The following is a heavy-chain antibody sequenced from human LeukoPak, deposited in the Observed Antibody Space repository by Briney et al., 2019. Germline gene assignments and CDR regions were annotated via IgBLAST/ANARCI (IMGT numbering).Heavy chain of an antibody. V-gene: IGHV3-30*04. Sequence: PGRSLRLSCAASGIAFSNSIMHWVRQAPGKGLEWVSAMSFDGFSKYYADSLKGRLSISRDDSKSTVYLQMNSLRPEDTAVYYCAREGHTSGYCGTFDVWGQGTTVAVSS. CDR1: GIAFSNSI. CDR3: AREGHTSGYCGTFDV. D-gene: IGHD3-22*01. CDR2: MSFDGFSK. J-gene: IGHJ3*01.